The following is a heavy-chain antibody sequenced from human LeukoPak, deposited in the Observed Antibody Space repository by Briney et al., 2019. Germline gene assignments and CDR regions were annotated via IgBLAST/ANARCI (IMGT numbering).Heavy chain of an antibody. CDR3: AKDLLGQWPTVFDY. V-gene: IGHV3-30-3*01. CDR2: ISYDGSNK. J-gene: IGHJ4*02. CDR1: GFTFSSYA. Sequence: GRSLRLSCAASGFTFSSYAMHWVRQAPGKGLEWVAVISYDGSNKYYADSVKGRFTNSRDNSKNTLYLQMNSLRAEDTAVYYCAKDLLGQWPTVFDYWGQGTLVTVSS. D-gene: IGHD6-19*01.